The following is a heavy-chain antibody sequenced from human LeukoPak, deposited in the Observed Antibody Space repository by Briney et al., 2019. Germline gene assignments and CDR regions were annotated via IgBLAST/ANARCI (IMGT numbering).Heavy chain of an antibody. Sequence: GGSLRLSCAASGFTFSSYSMNWVRQAPGKGLEWVSSISSSSSYIYYADSMKGRFTISRDNAKNSLYLQMNSLRAEDTAVYYCASMPRRYCSGGSCYSALDYWGQGTLVTVSS. CDR3: ASMPRRYCSGGSCYSALDY. J-gene: IGHJ4*02. V-gene: IGHV3-21*01. CDR1: GFTFSSYS. CDR2: ISSSSSYI. D-gene: IGHD2-15*01.